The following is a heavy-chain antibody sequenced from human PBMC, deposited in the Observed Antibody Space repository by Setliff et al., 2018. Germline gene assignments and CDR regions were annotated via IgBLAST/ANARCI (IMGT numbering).Heavy chain of an antibody. Sequence: GGSLRLSCAASGFTFSSYAITWVRQAPGKGLEWVSYISSSSSTIYYADSVKGRFTISRDNAKNSLYLQMNSLRAEDTAVYYCARDPHFDSWGQGTLVTVSS. V-gene: IGHV3-48*01. CDR3: ARDPHFDS. J-gene: IGHJ4*02. CDR1: GFTFSSYA. CDR2: ISSSSSTI.